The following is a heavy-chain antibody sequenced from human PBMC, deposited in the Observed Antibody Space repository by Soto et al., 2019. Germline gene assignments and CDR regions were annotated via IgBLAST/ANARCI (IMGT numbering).Heavy chain of an antibody. CDR3: AALAHANLLGGLDP. CDR2: IWLDGSNQ. V-gene: IGHV3-33*01. D-gene: IGHD1-26*01. Sequence: GGSLRLSCRASGFTFRKYGMHWVRQAPGKGLEWVAIIWLDGSNQYYADSVKGRFTISRDNSRNTVDLQMNSLRVEDTAVYYCAALAHANLLGGLDPWGQGTLVTVSS. J-gene: IGHJ5*02. CDR1: GFTFRKYG.